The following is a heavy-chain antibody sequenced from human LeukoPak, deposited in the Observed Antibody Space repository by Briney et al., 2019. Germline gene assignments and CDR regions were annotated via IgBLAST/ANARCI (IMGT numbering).Heavy chain of an antibody. J-gene: IGHJ4*02. CDR3: AKDRAGGSGSFFDY. CDR1: GFTFDDYA. D-gene: IGHD1-26*01. Sequence: GGSLRLSCAATGFTFDDYAMHWVRQARGKGLEWVSGISWNSGSIGYADSVKGRFTISRDNAKNSLYLQVNSLRAEDTALYYCAKDRAGGSGSFFDYWGQGTLVTVSS. V-gene: IGHV3-9*01. CDR2: ISWNSGSI.